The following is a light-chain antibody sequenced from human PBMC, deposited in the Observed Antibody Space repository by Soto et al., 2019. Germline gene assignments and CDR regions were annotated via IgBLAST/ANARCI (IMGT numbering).Light chain of an antibody. Sequence: EVVLTQSPATLSLSPGDTATLSCGASQSVSSSLAWYQQKPGQAPRLLIYDASSRATGIPARFSGSGSGTDFTLTISRLEPEDLAVYYCQQYNNWPPATVGQGTRLEIK. V-gene: IGKV3-11*01. CDR3: QQYNNWPPAT. CDR2: DAS. J-gene: IGKJ5*01. CDR1: QSVSSS.